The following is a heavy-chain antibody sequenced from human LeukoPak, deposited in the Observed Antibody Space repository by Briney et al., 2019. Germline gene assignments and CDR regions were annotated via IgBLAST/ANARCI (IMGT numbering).Heavy chain of an antibody. CDR3: APRRHYYDSSGYNWFDP. V-gene: IGHV3-33*01. CDR2: IWYDGSNK. J-gene: IGHJ5*02. CDR1: GFTFSSYG. D-gene: IGHD3-22*01. Sequence: GGSLRLSCAASGFTFSSYGMHWVRQAPGKGLEWVAVIWYDGSNKYYADSVKGRFTISRDNSKNTLYLQMNSLRAEDTAVYYCAPRRHYYDSSGYNWFDPWGQGTLVTVSS.